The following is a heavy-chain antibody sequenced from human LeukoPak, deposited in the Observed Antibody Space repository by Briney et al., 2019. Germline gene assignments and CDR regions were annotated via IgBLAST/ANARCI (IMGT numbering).Heavy chain of an antibody. Sequence: PSETLSLTCTVSGGSIRSSYYYWGWIRQLPGKGLEWIGSIYDSGSTYYNPSLKSRVTISVDTSKNQFSLKLNSVTAADTAVYYCAREDSSGFYYWGQGTLVTVSS. CDR3: AREDSSGFYY. CDR1: GGSIRSSYYY. V-gene: IGHV4-39*02. J-gene: IGHJ4*02. D-gene: IGHD3-22*01. CDR2: IYDSGST.